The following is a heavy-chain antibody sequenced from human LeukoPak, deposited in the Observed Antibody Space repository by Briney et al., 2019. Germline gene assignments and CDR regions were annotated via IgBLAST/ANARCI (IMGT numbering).Heavy chain of an antibody. Sequence: GGSLRLSCAASGFTFSSYAMNWVRQAPGQGLKWYSAITGSGGRTYYAASVKGRFTISRDNAKNSLHLRMTSLRAEDPPVYSWAGIWSTLVTGMDYWGQGTLVTVSS. J-gene: IGHJ4*02. V-gene: IGHV3-23*01. CDR1: GFTFSSYA. CDR2: ITGSGGRT. CDR3: AGIWSTLVTGMDY. D-gene: IGHD4-23*01.